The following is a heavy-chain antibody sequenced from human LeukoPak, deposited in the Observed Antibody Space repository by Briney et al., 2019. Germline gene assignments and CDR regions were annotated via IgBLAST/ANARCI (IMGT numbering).Heavy chain of an antibody. Sequence: GASVKVSCKASGGTFSSYAISWVRQAPGQGLEWMGGIIPIFGTANYAQKFQGRVTITADESTSTAYMELSSLRSEDTAVYYCATPTGYCSSTSCNVEGFFDYWGQGTLVTVSS. CDR1: GGTFSSYA. CDR2: IIPIFGTA. J-gene: IGHJ4*02. CDR3: ATPTGYCSSTSCNVEGFFDY. V-gene: IGHV1-69*13. D-gene: IGHD2-2*01.